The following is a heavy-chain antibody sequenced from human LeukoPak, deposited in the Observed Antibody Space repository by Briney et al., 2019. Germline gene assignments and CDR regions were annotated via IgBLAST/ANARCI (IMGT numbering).Heavy chain of an antibody. J-gene: IGHJ4*02. CDR3: AKGDYDSSGYYPHYFDY. CDR1: GFTFSSYW. V-gene: IGHV3-23*01. D-gene: IGHD3-22*01. Sequence: GGSLRLSCAASGFTFSSYWMSWVRQAPGKGLEWVSAISGSGGSTYYADSVKGRFTISRDNSKNTLYLQMNSLRAEDTAVYYCAKGDYDSSGYYPHYFDYWGQGTLVTVSS. CDR2: ISGSGGST.